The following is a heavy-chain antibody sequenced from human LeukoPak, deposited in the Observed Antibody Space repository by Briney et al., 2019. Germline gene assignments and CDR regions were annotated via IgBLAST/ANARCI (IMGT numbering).Heavy chain of an antibody. CDR1: GFTFSIYA. J-gene: IGHJ4*02. D-gene: IGHD3-10*01. Sequence: GGSLRLSCAASGFTFSIYAMSWVRQAPGKGLEWVSAIIGSGGSTYYADSVKGPFTISRDNAKNTLYLQMNSLRAEDTAVYYCAIQGWFGEIPLDYWGQGTLVTVSS. CDR3: AIQGWFGEIPLDY. V-gene: IGHV3-23*01. CDR2: IIGSGGST.